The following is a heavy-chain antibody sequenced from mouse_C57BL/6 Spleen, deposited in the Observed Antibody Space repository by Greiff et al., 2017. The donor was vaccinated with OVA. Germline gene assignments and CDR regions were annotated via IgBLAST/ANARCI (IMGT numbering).Heavy chain of an antibody. V-gene: IGHV1-72*01. CDR1: GYTFPSYW. Sequence: QVQLQQPGAELVKPGASVKLSCKASGYTFPSYWMHWVKQRPGRGLEWIGRFDPTSGGTKYNEKFKGKATLTVSKTSSTAYMQLSSLTSKDSAVYYCARLGDYEAAYWGQGTLVTVSA. CDR2: FDPTSGGT. J-gene: IGHJ3*01. CDR3: ARLGDYEAAY. D-gene: IGHD2-4*01.